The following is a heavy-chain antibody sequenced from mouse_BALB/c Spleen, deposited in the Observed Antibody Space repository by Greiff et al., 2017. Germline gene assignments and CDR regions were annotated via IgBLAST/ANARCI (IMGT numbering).Heavy chain of an antibody. CDR3: TRDRDGYYPAWFAY. CDR1: GFTFISYT. V-gene: IGHV5-6-4*01. CDR2: ISSGGSYT. J-gene: IGHJ3*01. D-gene: IGHD2-3*01. Sequence: EVKLVESGGGLVKPGGSLKLSCAASGFTFISYTMSWVRQTPVRRLEWVATISSGGSYTYYPDSVKGRFTISRDNAKNTLYLQMSSLKSEDTAMYYCTRDRDGYYPAWFAYGGQGTLVSVSA.